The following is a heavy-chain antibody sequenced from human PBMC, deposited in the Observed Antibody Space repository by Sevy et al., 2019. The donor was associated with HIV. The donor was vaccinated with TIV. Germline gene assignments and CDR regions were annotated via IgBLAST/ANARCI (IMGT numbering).Heavy chain of an antibody. D-gene: IGHD2-21*01. J-gene: IGHJ4*02. CDR3: ARANWVTATNDCSKSYYFDY. V-gene: IGHV4-4*07. Sequence: SETLSLTCTVSGDSFSSYFWAWIRQPAGKGLEWIGRINPSGRTNYNPSLKSRVTMSVDTSKSQFSLKVTSLTAADTAIYFCARANWVTATNDCSKSYYFDYWGQGSLVTVSS. CDR2: INPSGRT. CDR1: GDSFSSYF.